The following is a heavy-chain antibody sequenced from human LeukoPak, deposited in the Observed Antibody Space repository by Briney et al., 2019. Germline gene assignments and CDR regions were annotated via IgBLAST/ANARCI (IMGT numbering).Heavy chain of an antibody. Sequence: VSVKVSCKASGYTFTGYYMHWVRQAPGQGLEWMGRINPNSGGTNYAQKFQGRVTMTRDTSTSTAYMELSRLRSDDTAVYYCARTISRDAFDIWGQGTMVTVSS. V-gene: IGHV1-2*06. D-gene: IGHD3-3*02. CDR2: INPNSGGT. J-gene: IGHJ3*02. CDR1: GYTFTGYY. CDR3: ARTISRDAFDI.